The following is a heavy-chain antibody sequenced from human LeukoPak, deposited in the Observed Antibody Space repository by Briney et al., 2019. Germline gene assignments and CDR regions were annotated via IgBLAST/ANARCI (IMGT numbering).Heavy chain of an antibody. CDR2: INHSGST. Sequence: SETLSLTCAVYGGSFSGYYWSWIRQPPGKGLEWIGEINHSGSTNYNPSLKSRVTISVDTSKNQFSLKLSSVIAADTAVYYCARNIPAGGLDYWGQGTLVTVSS. D-gene: IGHD6-25*01. CDR3: ARNIPAGGLDY. CDR1: GGSFSGYY. J-gene: IGHJ4*02. V-gene: IGHV4-34*01.